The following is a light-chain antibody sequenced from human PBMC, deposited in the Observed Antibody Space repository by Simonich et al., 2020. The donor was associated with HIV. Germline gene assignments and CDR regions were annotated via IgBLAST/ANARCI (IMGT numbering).Light chain of an antibody. V-gene: IGLV2-11*01. CDR2: EVS. J-gene: IGLJ2*01. CDR1: SSDVGGYNY. Sequence: QSALTQPRSVSGSPGQSVTISCTETSSDVGGYNYVSWYQQHPGKAPKLLIYEVSKRPSGVPDRFSGSKSGYTASLTISGLQAEDEADYYCSSYTSSRSVIFGGGTKLTVL. CDR3: SSYTSSRSVI.